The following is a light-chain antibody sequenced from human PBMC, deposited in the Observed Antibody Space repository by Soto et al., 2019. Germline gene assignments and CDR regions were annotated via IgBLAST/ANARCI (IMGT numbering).Light chain of an antibody. CDR3: PQYTTWPPYT. CDR1: QSVSSN. J-gene: IGKJ2*01. CDR2: GAS. Sequence: EIVMTQSPATLSVSPGERATLSCRASQSVSSNLAWYQQKPGQAPRLLIYGASTRATGIPARFSGSGSGTEFTLTISSLQSEDFAVYYCPQYTTWPPYTFGQGTKVDIK. V-gene: IGKV3-15*01.